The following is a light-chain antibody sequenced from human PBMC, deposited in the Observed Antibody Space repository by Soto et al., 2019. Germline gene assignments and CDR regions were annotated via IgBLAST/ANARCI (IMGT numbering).Light chain of an antibody. V-gene: IGKV3-20*01. J-gene: IGKJ1*01. CDR3: LQYGSSPRT. CDR2: DAS. Sequence: EIVLTQSPGTLSLSPGERATLSYRASQSVSSSYLAWYQQKFGQAPRLLIYDASSRATGVPDRFSGSGSGTDFSLTISRLEPEDFAGYYCLQYGSSPRTFGQGTTVEFK. CDR1: QSVSSSY.